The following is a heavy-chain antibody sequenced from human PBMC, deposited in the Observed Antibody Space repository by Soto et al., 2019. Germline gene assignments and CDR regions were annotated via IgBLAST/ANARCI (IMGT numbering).Heavy chain of an antibody. Sequence: GGSLRLSCTASGFTFGDYAMSWFRQAPGKGLEWVGFIRSKGYGGTTEYAASVKGRFTISRDDSKSIAYLQMNSLKTEDTAVYYCPRTRLLRSARAPAFDIWGQGTMVTVSS. CDR3: PRTRLLRSARAPAFDI. J-gene: IGHJ3*02. D-gene: IGHD3-22*01. V-gene: IGHV3-49*03. CDR2: IRSKGYGGTT. CDR1: GFTFGDYA.